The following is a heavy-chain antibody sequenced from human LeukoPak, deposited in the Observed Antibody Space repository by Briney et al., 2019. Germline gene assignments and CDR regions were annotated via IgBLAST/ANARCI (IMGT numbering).Heavy chain of an antibody. J-gene: IGHJ4*02. D-gene: IGHD3-16*01. CDR3: ARHESAVGALFY. CDR2: IYYSGST. CDR1: GGSISSSNYY. V-gene: IGHV4-39*01. Sequence: SETLSLTCTVSGGSISSSNYYWGWIRQPPGKGLEWIGSIYYSGSTYYNPSLKSRVTISVDTSKNQFSLKLSSVAAADTAMYYCARHESAVGALFYWGQGTLVTVSS.